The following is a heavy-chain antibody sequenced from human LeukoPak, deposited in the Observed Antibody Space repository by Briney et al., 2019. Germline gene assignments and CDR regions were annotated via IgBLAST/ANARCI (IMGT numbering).Heavy chain of an antibody. CDR2: ISSSGGTI. J-gene: IGHJ4*02. V-gene: IGHV3-11*01. Sequence: SGGSLRLSCAASGFTFSDYYMNYIRQAPGKGLEWVSYISSSGGTIYYADSVKGRFTVSRDNSKNTLYLQMNTLRVEDTAVYYCAKSWLLYDYWGQGTLVTVSS. CDR3: AKSWLLYDY. D-gene: IGHD3-9*01. CDR1: GFTFSDYY.